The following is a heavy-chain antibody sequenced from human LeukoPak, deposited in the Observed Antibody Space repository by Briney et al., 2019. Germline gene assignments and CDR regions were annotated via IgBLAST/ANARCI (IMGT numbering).Heavy chain of an antibody. V-gene: IGHV1-46*01. CDR3: ARGPTGDYSDY. J-gene: IGHJ4*02. CDR1: GYTFTNYY. CDR2: INPRDGTT. Sequence: ASVKVSCKASGYTFTNYYMNWVRQAPGQGLEWMGIINPRDGTTTYAQKFQGRVSMTRDTSTSTVYMDLSSLRSEDTAVYYCARGPTGDYSDYWGQGTLVTVSS. D-gene: IGHD4-17*01.